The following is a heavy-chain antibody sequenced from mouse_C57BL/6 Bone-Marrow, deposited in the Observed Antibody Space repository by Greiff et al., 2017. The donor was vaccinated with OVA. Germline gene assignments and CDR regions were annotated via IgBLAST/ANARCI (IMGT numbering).Heavy chain of an antibody. V-gene: IGHV1-81*01. D-gene: IGHD1-1*01. CDR1: GYTFTSYG. Sequence: QVQLKQSGAELARPGASVKLSCKASGYTFTSYGISWVKQRTGQGLEWIGEIYPRSGNTYYNEKFKGKATLTADKSSSTAYMELRSLTSEDSAVYFCARSRYYYGTLYFDVWGTGTTVTVSS. CDR2: IYPRSGNT. CDR3: ARSRYYYGTLYFDV. J-gene: IGHJ1*03.